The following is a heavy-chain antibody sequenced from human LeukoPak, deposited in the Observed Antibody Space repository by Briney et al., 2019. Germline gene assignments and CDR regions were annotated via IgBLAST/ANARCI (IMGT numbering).Heavy chain of an antibody. V-gene: IGHV1-18*01. J-gene: IGHJ5*02. CDR3: AREPAAQIASNWFDP. CDR2: ISAYNGNT. D-gene: IGHD6-13*01. Sequence: ASVKVSCKASGYTFTSYGISWVRQAPGQGLEWMGWISAYNGNTNYAQKLQGRVTMTTATYTSTAYMELRSLRSDDTAVYYCAREPAAQIASNWFDPWGQGTLVTVSS. CDR1: GYTFTSYG.